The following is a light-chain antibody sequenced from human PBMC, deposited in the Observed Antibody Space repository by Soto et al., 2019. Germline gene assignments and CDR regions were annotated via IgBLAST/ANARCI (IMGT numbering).Light chain of an antibody. CDR3: QKYDSVPFT. Sequence: PGERATLSCRASQTVSSTHLAWYQQKPGQAPRLLISGASSRAADIPDRFSGSGSGTDFTLTISSLQPEDVATYYCQKYDSVPFTFGPGTKVDIK. CDR2: GAS. J-gene: IGKJ3*01. CDR1: QTVSSTH. V-gene: IGKV3-20*01.